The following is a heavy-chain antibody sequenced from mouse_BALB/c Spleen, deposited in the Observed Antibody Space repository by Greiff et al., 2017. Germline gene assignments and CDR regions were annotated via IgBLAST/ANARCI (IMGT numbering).Heavy chain of an antibody. CDR3: ARDGYGAY. CDR2: IGPANGNT. D-gene: IGHD1-2*01. V-gene: IGHV14-3*02. J-gene: IGHJ3*01. CDR1: GFNIKDTY. Sequence: VQLKESGAELVKPGASVKLSCTASGFNIKDTYMHWVKQRPEQGLEWIGRIGPANGNTKYDPKFQGKATITADTSSNTAYLQLSSLTSEDTAVYYCARDGYGAYWGQGTLVTVSA.